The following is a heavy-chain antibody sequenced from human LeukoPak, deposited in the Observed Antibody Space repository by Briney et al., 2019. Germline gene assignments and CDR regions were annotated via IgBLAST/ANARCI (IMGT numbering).Heavy chain of an antibody. CDR3: ARRPATVASPLDY. Sequence: SETLSLTCAVSGGSISSSSWWSWVRRPPGKGLEWIGEIFHSGSTNHNPSLKSRVTISVDKSKNQFSLKVSSVTAADTAVYYCARRPATVASPLDYWGQGTLVTVSS. J-gene: IGHJ4*02. D-gene: IGHD4-17*01. V-gene: IGHV4-4*02. CDR1: GGSISSSSW. CDR2: IFHSGST.